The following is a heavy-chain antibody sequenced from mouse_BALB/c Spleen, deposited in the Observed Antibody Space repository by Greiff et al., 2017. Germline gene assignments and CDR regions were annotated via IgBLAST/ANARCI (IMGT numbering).Heavy chain of an antibody. CDR3: ARDQGAMDY. CDR1: GFTFTDYY. Sequence: VQLKESGGGLVQPGGSLRLSCATSGFTFTDYYMSWVRQPPGKALEWLGFIRNKANGYTTEYSASVKGRFTISRDNSQSILYLQMNTLRAEDSATYYCARDQGAMDYWGQGTSVTVSS. J-gene: IGHJ4*01. CDR2: IRNKANGYTT. V-gene: IGHV7-3*02.